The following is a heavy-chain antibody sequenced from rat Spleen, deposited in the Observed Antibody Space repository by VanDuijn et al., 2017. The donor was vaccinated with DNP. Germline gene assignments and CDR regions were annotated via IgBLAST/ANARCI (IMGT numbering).Heavy chain of an antibody. CDR3: ASPLGYGGSPFDY. CDR2: ISYDGSST. V-gene: IGHV5-29*01. Sequence: EVQLVESDGGLVQPGRSLKLSCAASGFTFSDYYMAWVRQAPTKGLEWVATISYDGSSTYYRDSVKGRFTISRDNAKSTLYLQMDSLRSEDTATYYCASPLGYGGSPFDYWGQGVMVTVST. D-gene: IGHD1-11*01. CDR1: GFTFSDYY. J-gene: IGHJ2*01.